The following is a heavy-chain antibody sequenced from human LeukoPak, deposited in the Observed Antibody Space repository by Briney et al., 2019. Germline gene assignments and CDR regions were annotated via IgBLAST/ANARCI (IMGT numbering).Heavy chain of an antibody. CDR2: ISGNGGRT. V-gene: IGHV3-23*01. CDR1: GFTFSNYA. J-gene: IGHJ4*02. Sequence: GGSLRLSCAASGFTFSNYAMAWVRQAPGKGLEWVSAISGNGGRTYSADSVQGRFTISRDNSKNTVYLQMDNLRAEDSAMYYCAKAHSISWPYAFDTWGQGTLVTVSS. D-gene: IGHD6-13*01. CDR3: AKAHSISWPYAFDT.